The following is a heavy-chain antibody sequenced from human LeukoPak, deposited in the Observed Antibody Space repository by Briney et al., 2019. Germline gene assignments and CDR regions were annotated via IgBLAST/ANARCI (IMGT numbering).Heavy chain of an antibody. CDR2: ITDSGSNT. D-gene: IGHD6-13*01. CDR3: AKDVVSSSWLDFDY. J-gene: IGHJ4*02. V-gene: IGHV3-23*01. CDR1: GFTFSSCA. Sequence: PGGSLRLSCSASGFTFSSCALSLVRQAPGKGLEWVSSITDSGSNTFYADSVKGRFTISRDNYRNTLFLQMSSLRAEDTAVYYCAKDVVSSSWLDFDYWGQGTQVTVSS.